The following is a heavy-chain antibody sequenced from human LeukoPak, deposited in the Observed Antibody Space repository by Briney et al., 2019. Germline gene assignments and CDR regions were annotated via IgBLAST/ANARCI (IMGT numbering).Heavy chain of an antibody. CDR2: ISYDGSNK. CDR1: GFTFSSYA. V-gene: IGHV3-30-3*01. D-gene: IGHD3-16*01. Sequence: GGSLRLSCAASGFTFSSYAMHWVCQAPGKGLEWVAVISYDGSNKYYTDSVKGRFTISRDDSKNMVYLEMNSLTAEDTAVYYCARAPNRAYVLLDYWGQGTLVTVSS. J-gene: IGHJ4*02. CDR3: ARAPNRAYVLLDY.